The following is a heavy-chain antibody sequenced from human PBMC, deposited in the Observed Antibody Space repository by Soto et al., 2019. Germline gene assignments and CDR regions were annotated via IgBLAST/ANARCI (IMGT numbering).Heavy chain of an antibody. V-gene: IGHV1-69*13. CDR2: IIPIFGTA. Sequence: SVKVSCKASGGTFSSYAISWARQAPGQGLEWMGGIIPIFGTANYAQKFQGRVTITADESTSTAYMELSSLRFEDTAVYYCARGGINYYGSGSPYGMDVWGQGTTVTVSS. D-gene: IGHD3-10*01. CDR1: GGTFSSYA. CDR3: ARGGINYYGSGSPYGMDV. J-gene: IGHJ6*02.